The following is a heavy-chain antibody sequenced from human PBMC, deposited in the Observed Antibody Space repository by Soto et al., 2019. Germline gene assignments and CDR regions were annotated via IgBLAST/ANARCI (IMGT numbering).Heavy chain of an antibody. D-gene: IGHD1-1*01. V-gene: IGHV3-48*01. Sequence: PGGSLRLSCAASGFTFNTYSMNWVRQAPGKGLEWVSYISSGSTTIYYADSVKGRFTISRDNAKNSLYLQMNNPRAEDTAVYHCARAGGKNAFDIWGQGTMVTVSS. CDR2: ISSGSTTI. CDR3: ARAGGKNAFDI. CDR1: GFTFNTYS. J-gene: IGHJ3*02.